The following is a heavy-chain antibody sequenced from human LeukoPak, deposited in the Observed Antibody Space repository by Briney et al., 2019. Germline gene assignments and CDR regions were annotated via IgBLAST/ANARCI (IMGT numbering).Heavy chain of an antibody. V-gene: IGHV4-59*11. CDR3: VRVVGALRYYYYYYMDV. J-gene: IGHJ6*03. CDR1: GGSISSHY. CDR2: IYYSGST. Sequence: PSETLSLTCTVSGGSISSHYWSWIRQPPGKGLEWIGYIYYSGSTNYNPSLKSRVTISVDTPKNQFSLRLTSVTVADTAVYYCVRVVGALRYYYYYYMDVWGKGTTVTVSS. D-gene: IGHD2-15*01.